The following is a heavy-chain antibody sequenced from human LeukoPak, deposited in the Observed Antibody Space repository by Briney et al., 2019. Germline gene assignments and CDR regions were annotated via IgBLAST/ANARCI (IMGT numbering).Heavy chain of an antibody. CDR2: IYPGDSDT. Sequence: GESLKISCKGSGYSFTSYWIGWVRQMPGKGLEWMGMIYPGDSDTRYSPSFQGQVTISADKSISTAYLQWSSLKASDTAIYYCARGYCSGGSCYSVAYWGQGTLVTVSS. V-gene: IGHV5-51*01. CDR1: GYSFTSYW. CDR3: ARGYCSGGSCYSVAY. J-gene: IGHJ4*02. D-gene: IGHD2-15*01.